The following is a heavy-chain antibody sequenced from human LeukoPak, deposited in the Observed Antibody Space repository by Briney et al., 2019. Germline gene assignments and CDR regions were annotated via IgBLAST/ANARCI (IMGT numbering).Heavy chain of an antibody. D-gene: IGHD3-16*01. Sequence: SETLSLTCTVSGGSISSYYWSWIRRPPGKGLEWIGFIYYSGSTNYNPSLKSRVTISVDTSKNQISLNLSSVTAADTAVYYCSRRGFMDVWGKGTTVTVSS. V-gene: IGHV4-59*08. CDR2: IYYSGST. J-gene: IGHJ6*03. CDR3: SRRGFMDV. CDR1: GGSISSYY.